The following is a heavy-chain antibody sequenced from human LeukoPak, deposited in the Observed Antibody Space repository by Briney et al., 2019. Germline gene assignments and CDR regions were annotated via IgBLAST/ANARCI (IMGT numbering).Heavy chain of an antibody. D-gene: IGHD5-18*01. CDR2: INHSGST. Sequence: SETLSLTCAVYGGSFSGYYWSWIRQPPGKGLEWIGEINHSGSTNYNPSLKSRVTISVDTSKDQFSLKLSSVTAADTAVYYCARVKRGYSYGYIYLNFDYWGQGTLVTVSS. CDR3: ARVKRGYSYGYIYLNFDY. J-gene: IGHJ4*02. CDR1: GGSFSGYY. V-gene: IGHV4-34*01.